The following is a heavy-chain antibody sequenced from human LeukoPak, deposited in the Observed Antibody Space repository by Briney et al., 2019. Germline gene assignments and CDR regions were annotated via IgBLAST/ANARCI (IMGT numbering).Heavy chain of an antibody. V-gene: IGHV1-18*01. Sequence: ASVKVSCKASGYTFTSYGISWVRQAPGQGLEWMGWISAYNGNTNYAQKLQGRVTMTTDTSTSTAYMELWRLRSDEAVVYYCARDSAAAGRREGFDPWGQGTLVTVSS. CDR3: ARDSAAAGRREGFDP. CDR2: ISAYNGNT. CDR1: GYTFTSYG. D-gene: IGHD6-13*01. J-gene: IGHJ5*02.